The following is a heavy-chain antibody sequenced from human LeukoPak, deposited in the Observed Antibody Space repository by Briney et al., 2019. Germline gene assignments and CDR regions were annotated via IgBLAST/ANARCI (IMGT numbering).Heavy chain of an antibody. CDR2: IIPIFGTA. V-gene: IGHV1-69*01. D-gene: IGHD2-2*02. CDR1: GGTFSSYA. J-gene: IGHJ4*02. Sequence: SVKVSCKASGGTFSSYAISWVRQAPGQGLEWMGGIIPIFGTANNAQKFQGRVTITADESTSTAYMELSSLRSEDTAVYYCAVVPAAIVDWYFDYWGQGTLVTVSS. CDR3: AVVPAAIVDWYFDY.